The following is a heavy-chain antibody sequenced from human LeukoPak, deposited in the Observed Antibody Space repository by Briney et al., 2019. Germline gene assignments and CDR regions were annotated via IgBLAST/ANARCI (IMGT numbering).Heavy chain of an antibody. D-gene: IGHD2-15*01. CDR3: ARGGSAMFDY. CDR1: GFTFSSYG. V-gene: IGHV3-21*01. Sequence: GGTLRLSCAASGFTFSSYGMSWVRQAPGKGLEWVSFIYSDNTHYSDSVKGRFTISRDNAKNSLYLQMNSLRAEDTAVYYCARGGSAMFDYWGQGTLVTVSS. CDR2: IYSDNT. J-gene: IGHJ4*02.